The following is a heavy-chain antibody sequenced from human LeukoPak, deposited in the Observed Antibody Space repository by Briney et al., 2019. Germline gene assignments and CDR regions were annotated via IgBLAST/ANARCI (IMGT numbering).Heavy chain of an antibody. V-gene: IGHV3-30*02. CDR1: GFTFSTYG. CDR2: IRYDGSNK. Sequence: GGSLRLSCAASGFTFSTYGMHWVRQAPGKGLEWVAFIRYDGSNKYYADSVKGRFTISRDNSKNTLYLQMNSLRAEDTAVYFCAKDKDPWKSTSISDFDYWGQGTLVTVSP. D-gene: IGHD1-1*01. CDR3: AKDKDPWKSTSISDFDY. J-gene: IGHJ4*02.